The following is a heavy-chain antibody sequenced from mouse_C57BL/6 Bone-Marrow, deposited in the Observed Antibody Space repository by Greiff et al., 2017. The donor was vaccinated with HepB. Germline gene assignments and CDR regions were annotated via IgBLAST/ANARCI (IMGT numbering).Heavy chain of an antibody. D-gene: IGHD3-2*02. J-gene: IGHJ2*01. CDR3: TRQLRLQGY. Sequence: VHLVESGAELVRPGASVTLSCKASGYTFTDYEMHWVKQTPVHGLEWIGAIDPETGGTAYNQKFKGKAILTADKSSSTAYMELRSLTSEDSAVYYCTRQLRLQGYWGQGTTLTVSS. CDR1: GYTFTDYE. V-gene: IGHV1-15*01. CDR2: IDPETGGT.